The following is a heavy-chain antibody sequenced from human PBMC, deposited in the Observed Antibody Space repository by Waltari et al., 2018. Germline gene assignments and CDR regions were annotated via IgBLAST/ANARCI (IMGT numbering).Heavy chain of an antibody. CDR2: ISSSGSTI. D-gene: IGHD6-19*01. Sequence: EVQLVESGGGLVQPGGSLRLSCAASGFTFSSYEMNWVRQAPGKGLEWVSYISSSGSTIYYADSVKGRFTISRDNAKNSLYLQMNSLRAEDTAVDYCARDRFGWPFDYWGQGTLVTVSS. CDR3: ARDRFGWPFDY. V-gene: IGHV3-48*03. J-gene: IGHJ4*02. CDR1: GFTFSSYE.